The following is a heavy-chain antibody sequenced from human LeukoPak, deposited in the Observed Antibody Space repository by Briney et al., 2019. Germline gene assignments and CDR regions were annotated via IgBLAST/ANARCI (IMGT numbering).Heavy chain of an antibody. CDR2: IYYSGST. D-gene: IGHD3-10*01. Sequence: SETLSLTCTVSGGSISSYYWSWIRQPPGKGLEWIGYIYYSGSTNYNPSLKSRVTISVDTSKNQFSLKLSSVTVADTAVYYCARSPLMVRGVTRYYFDYWGQGTLVTVSS. V-gene: IGHV4-59*01. CDR1: GGSISSYY. J-gene: IGHJ4*02. CDR3: ARSPLMVRGVTRYYFDY.